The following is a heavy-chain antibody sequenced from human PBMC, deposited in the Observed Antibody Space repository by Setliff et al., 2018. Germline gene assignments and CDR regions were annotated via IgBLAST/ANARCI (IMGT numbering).Heavy chain of an antibody. V-gene: IGHV4-61*02. J-gene: IGHJ6*02. CDR1: GGSLSSGSNY. Sequence: PSETLSLTCTVSGGSLSSGSNYWGWFRQPAGKGLEWIGRIYTSGTTNYSPSLKSRVSITSDTSKNVISLKLNSVTAADTAVYFCAREYVVISFVRNTHSHYGMDVWGQGTTVTVSS. CDR2: IYTSGTT. CDR3: AREYVVISFVRNTHSHYGMDV. D-gene: IGHD2-21*01.